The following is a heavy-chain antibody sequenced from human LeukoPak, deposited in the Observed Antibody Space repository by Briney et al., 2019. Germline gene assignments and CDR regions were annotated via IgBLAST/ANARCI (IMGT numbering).Heavy chain of an antibody. CDR1: GYTFTSYG. D-gene: IGHD4-17*01. Sequence: GASVKVSYKASGYTFTSYGISWVRQAPGQGLEWMGRIIPILGIANYAQKFQGRVTITADKSTSTAYMELSSLRSEDTAVYYCARDYDGDYSFDYWGQGTLVTVSS. J-gene: IGHJ4*02. V-gene: IGHV1-69*04. CDR3: ARDYDGDYSFDY. CDR2: IIPILGIA.